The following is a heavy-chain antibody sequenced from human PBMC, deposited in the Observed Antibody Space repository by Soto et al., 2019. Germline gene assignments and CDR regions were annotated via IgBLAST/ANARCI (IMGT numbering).Heavy chain of an antibody. Sequence: PGGSLRLSCAASGFTFSSYAMSWVRQAPGKGLEWVSAISGSGGSTYYADSVKGRFTISRDNSKNTLYLQMNSLRAEDTAVYYCAILKSARPYYYGMDVWGQGTTVTVSS. CDR3: AILKSARPYYYGMDV. V-gene: IGHV3-23*01. J-gene: IGHJ6*02. CDR1: GFTFSSYA. D-gene: IGHD3-3*01. CDR2: ISGSGGST.